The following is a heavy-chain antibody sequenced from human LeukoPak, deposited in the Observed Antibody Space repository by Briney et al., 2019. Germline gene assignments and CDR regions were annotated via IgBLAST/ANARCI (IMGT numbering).Heavy chain of an antibody. D-gene: IGHD2-2*01. CDR3: ARVFSFWGSKSPAAQWFDP. CDR2: IYHSGSI. V-gene: IGHV4-30-2*01. Sequence: PSETLSLTCAVSGGSISSGGYSWSWIRQPPGKGLEWIGYIYHSGSIYYNPSLRSRVTISVDRSKNQFSLKLSSVTAADTAVYYCARVFSFWGSKSPAAQWFDPWGQGTLVTVSS. CDR1: GGSISSGGYS. J-gene: IGHJ5*02.